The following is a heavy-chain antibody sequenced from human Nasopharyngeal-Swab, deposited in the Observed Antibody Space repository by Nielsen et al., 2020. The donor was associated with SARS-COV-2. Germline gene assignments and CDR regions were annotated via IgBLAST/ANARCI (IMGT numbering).Heavy chain of an antibody. V-gene: IGHV3-9*01. D-gene: IGHD4-17*01. J-gene: IGHJ3*02. CDR1: GFTFSSYS. CDR2: ISWNSGSI. CDR3: AKDPGATVTHAFDI. Sequence: SLKISCAASGFTFSSYSMNWVRQAPGKGLEWVSGISWNSGSIGYADSVKGRFTISRGNAKNSLYLQMNSLRAEDTALYYCAKDPGATVTHAFDIWGQGTMVTVSS.